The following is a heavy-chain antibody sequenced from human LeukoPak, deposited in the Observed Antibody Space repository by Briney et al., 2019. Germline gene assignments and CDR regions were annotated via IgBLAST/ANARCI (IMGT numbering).Heavy chain of an antibody. CDR3: TRDGHSYYDFWSGYYSFDY. CDR2: IRSKAYGGTT. D-gene: IGHD3-3*01. Sequence: PGGSLRLSCTASGFTFGDYAMSWVRQAPGKGLEWVGFIRSKAYGGTTEYAASVKGRFTISRDDSKSIAYLQMNSLKTEDTAVYYCTRDGHSYYDFWSGYYSFDYWGQGTLVTVSS. V-gene: IGHV3-49*04. J-gene: IGHJ4*02. CDR1: GFTFGDYA.